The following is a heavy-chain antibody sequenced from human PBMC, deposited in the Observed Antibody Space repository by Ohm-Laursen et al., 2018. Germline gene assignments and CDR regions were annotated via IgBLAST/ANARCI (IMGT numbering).Heavy chain of an antibody. D-gene: IGHD5-18*01. V-gene: IGHV1-46*01. J-gene: IGHJ4*02. CDR1: GYTFINYY. Sequence: ASVKVSCKASGYTFINYYIHWVRQAPGQGLEWMGIINPSGGSTSYAQKFQGRVTMTRDTSTSTVYMELSSLRSEDTAVYYCARRGAAMVKVGFDYWGQGTLVTVSS. CDR3: ARRGAAMVKVGFDY. CDR2: INPSGGST.